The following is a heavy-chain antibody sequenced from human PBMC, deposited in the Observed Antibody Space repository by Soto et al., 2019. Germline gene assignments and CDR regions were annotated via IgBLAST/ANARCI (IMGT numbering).Heavy chain of an antibody. Sequence: VGSLRRSGAASGFTFSSYAMHWVRQAPGKGLEWVSAISGSGGSTYYADSVKGRFTISRDNSKNTLYLQMNSLRAEDTAVYYCVGLKYYFDYWGQGTLVTVSS. CDR2: ISGSGGST. V-gene: IGHV3-23*01. CDR3: VGLKYYFDY. J-gene: IGHJ4*02. CDR1: GFTFSSYA. D-gene: IGHD3-16*01.